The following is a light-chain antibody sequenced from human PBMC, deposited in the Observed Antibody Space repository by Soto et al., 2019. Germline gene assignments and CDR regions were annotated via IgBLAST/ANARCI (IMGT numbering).Light chain of an antibody. J-gene: IGLJ1*01. V-gene: IGLV2-14*01. CDR3: FSYTSSGTYV. CDR2: EVS. Sequence: QSVLTQPASVSGSPGQSITISCTGTSRDIGGYNYVSWHQQHPGKAPKVIITEVSNRPSGVSDRFSGSKSGNTASLTISGLQAEDEADYYCFSYTSSGTYVFGTGTKVTVL. CDR1: SRDIGGYNY.